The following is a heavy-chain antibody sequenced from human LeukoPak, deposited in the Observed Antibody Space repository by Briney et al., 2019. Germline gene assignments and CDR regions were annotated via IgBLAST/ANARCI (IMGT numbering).Heavy chain of an antibody. CDR2: IYWNSDRI. V-gene: IGHV3-9*01. Sequence: PGGSLRLSCVASGFNIDDYAMHWVRQAPGKGLEWVSGIYWNSDRIDYANSVKGRFAISRDNSNNTLYLQMNSLRAEDTAVYYCAKEGNTNWYAYFDLWGRGTLVSVSS. J-gene: IGHJ2*01. CDR1: GFNIDDYA. D-gene: IGHD1-1*01. CDR3: AKEGNTNWYAYFDL.